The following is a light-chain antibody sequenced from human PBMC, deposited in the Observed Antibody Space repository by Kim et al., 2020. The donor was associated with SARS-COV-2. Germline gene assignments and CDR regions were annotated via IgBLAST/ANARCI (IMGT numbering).Light chain of an antibody. V-gene: IGKV3-11*01. CDR3: QQRGNWPPT. CDR2: DTF. CDR1: QSVSSY. Sequence: LSPGERATLSCRASQSVSSYLIWYQQKPGQAPRLLIYDTFNRATGIPARFSGSGSGTDFTLTISSLEPEDFAVYYCQQRGNWPPTFGGGTRVDIK. J-gene: IGKJ4*01.